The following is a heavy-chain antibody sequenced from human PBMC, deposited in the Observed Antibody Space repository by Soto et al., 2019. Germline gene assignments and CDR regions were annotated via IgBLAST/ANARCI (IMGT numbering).Heavy chain of an antibody. V-gene: IGHV3-30*18. CDR1: GFTFSSYG. D-gene: IGHD3-10*01. Sequence: QVQLVESGGGVVQPGRSLRLSCAASGFTFSSYGMHWVRQAPGKGLEWVAVISYDGSNKYYADSVKGRFTISRDNSKNXXYLQMNSLRAEDTAVYYCAKDRAYYYGSGIGWFDPWGQGTLVTVSS. CDR3: AKDRAYYYGSGIGWFDP. CDR2: ISYDGSNK. J-gene: IGHJ5*02.